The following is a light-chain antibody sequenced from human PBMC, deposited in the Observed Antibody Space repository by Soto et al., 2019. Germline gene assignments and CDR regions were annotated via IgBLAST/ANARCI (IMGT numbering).Light chain of an antibody. CDR2: GAS. CDR1: QSVSSSY. V-gene: IGKV3-20*01. Sequence: EIVLTQSPGTLSLSIGERATLSCRASQSVSSSYLAWYQQKPGQAPRLLIYGASSRATGIPDRFSGSGSGTGFTLTISRLEPEDFAVYYCQQYGSSPLTFGGGTKVDIK. J-gene: IGKJ4*01. CDR3: QQYGSSPLT.